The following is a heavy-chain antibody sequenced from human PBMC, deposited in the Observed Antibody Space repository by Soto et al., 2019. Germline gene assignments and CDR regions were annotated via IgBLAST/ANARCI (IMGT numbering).Heavy chain of an antibody. CDR2: INSDGTST. CDR1: GFTFSRYC. D-gene: IGHD3-16*01. J-gene: IGHJ4*02. CDR3: VRDNYGVDY. Sequence: EVQLVESGGGLVQPGGSLRLSCTASGFTFSRYCMQWVRQAPGKGLVWVSHINSDGTSTTLADSVKGRFTISRDNAKNTLYLQMNILRVEDTAMYYCVRDNYGVDYWGRGTLVTVSS. V-gene: IGHV3-74*03.